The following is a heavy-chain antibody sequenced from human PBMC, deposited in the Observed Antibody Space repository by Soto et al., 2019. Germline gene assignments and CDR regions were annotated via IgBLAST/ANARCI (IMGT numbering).Heavy chain of an antibody. CDR1: GFTFSSYA. Sequence: GGSLRLSCAASGFTFSSYAMSWVRQAPGKGLEWVSAISGSGGSTYYADSVKGRFTISRDNSKNTLYLQMNSLRAEDTAVYYCAKIKSKPNYYYYYMDVWGKGTTVTVSS. J-gene: IGHJ6*03. D-gene: IGHD3-16*01. CDR3: AKIKSKPNYYYYYMDV. V-gene: IGHV3-23*01. CDR2: ISGSGGST.